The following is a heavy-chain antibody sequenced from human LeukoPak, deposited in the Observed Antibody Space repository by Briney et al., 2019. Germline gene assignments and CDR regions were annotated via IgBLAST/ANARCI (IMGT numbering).Heavy chain of an antibody. D-gene: IGHD6-19*01. Sequence: WASVKVSCKASGGTFSSYAISWVRQAPGQGLEWMGGIIPIFGTANYAQKFQGRVTITADESTSTAYMELNSLRAEDAAVYYCAKPAGVAVAGRVGAFDYWGQGTLVTVSS. CDR3: AKPAGVAVAGRVGAFDY. CDR1: GGTFSSYA. V-gene: IGHV1-69*13. J-gene: IGHJ4*02. CDR2: IIPIFGTA.